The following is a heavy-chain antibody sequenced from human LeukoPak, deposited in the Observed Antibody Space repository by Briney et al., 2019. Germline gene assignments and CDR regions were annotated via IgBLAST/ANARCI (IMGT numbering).Heavy chain of an antibody. V-gene: IGHV3-30*15. D-gene: IGHD3-10*01. Sequence: GGSLRLSCAASGITFINHAIHCVRQAPGKGLEWVAVMSYGGRDKYYADSVKGRFTISRDNSKNTLFLEMSSLRPEDTAIYYCARDGDTAIRGVNFDYWGRGTLVTVSS. CDR3: ARDGDTAIRGVNFDY. J-gene: IGHJ4*02. CDR1: GITFINHA. CDR2: MSYGGRDK.